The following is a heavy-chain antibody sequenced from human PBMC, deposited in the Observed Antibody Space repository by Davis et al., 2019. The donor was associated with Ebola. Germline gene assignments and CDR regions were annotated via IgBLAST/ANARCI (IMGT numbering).Heavy chain of an antibody. Sequence: SLKISCAASGFTFDDYAMHWVRQAPGKGLEWVSGISWNSVSIGYADSVKGRFPISRDNAKNSLYLQMDSLRAEDTAFYYCAKGAAAVGVYYFHYWGQGTLVTVSS. CDR3: AKGAAAVGVYYFHY. CDR2: ISWNSVSI. V-gene: IGHV3-9*01. CDR1: GFTFDDYA. D-gene: IGHD6-13*01. J-gene: IGHJ4*02.